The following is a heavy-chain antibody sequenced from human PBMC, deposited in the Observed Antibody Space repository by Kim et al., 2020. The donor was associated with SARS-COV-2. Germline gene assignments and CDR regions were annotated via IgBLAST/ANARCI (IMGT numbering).Heavy chain of an antibody. CDR1: GYTFTSYY. J-gene: IGHJ4*02. CDR2: INPSGGST. D-gene: IGHD4-17*01. Sequence: ASVKVSCKASGYTFTSYYMHWVRQAPGQGLEWMGIINPSGGSTSYAQKFQGRVTMTRDTSTSTVYMELSSLRSEDTAVYYCAARSEGGDYGEGRDYWGQGTLVTVSS. CDR3: AARSEGGDYGEGRDY. V-gene: IGHV1-46*01.